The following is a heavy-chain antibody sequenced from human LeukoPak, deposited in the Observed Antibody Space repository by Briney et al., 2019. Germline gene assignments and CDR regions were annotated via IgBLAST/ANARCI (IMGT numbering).Heavy chain of an antibody. V-gene: IGHV4-34*01. CDR1: DGSFSSYY. CDR3: TRDLGYGDYVPGSIDY. D-gene: IGHD4-17*01. J-gene: IGHJ4*02. Sequence: SETLSLTCGVYDGSFSSYYWSWIRQPPGKGLEWIGEINHSGSTNYNPSLKSRLTISVDTSKNQFSLKLSSVTAADTAVYYCTRDLGYGDYVPGSIDYWGQGTLVTVSS. CDR2: INHSGST.